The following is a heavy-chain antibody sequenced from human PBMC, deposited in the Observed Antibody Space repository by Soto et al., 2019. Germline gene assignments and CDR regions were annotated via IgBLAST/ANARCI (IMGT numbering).Heavy chain of an antibody. J-gene: IGHJ4*02. Sequence: QVQLVQSGAEVKKPGASVKVSCKASGYTFTSYDINWVRQATGQGLEWMGWMNPNSGNTGYAQKFQGRVTMTRNTSISTAYMELSSLRSEDTAVYYCARGDPTAYYDFWSGYHRKEYYFDYWGQGTLVTVSS. D-gene: IGHD3-3*01. CDR3: ARGDPTAYYDFWSGYHRKEYYFDY. CDR1: GYTFTSYD. V-gene: IGHV1-8*01. CDR2: MNPNSGNT.